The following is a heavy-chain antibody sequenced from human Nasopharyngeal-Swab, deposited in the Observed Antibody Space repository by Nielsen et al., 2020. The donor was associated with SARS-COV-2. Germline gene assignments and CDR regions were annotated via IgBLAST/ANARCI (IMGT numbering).Heavy chain of an antibody. Sequence: SCAASGFTFSSYSMNWVRQAPGKGLEWVSYISSSSSTIYYADSVKGRFTISRDNAKNSLYLQMNSLRAEDTAVYYCAGYCSSTSCSRNYYYYYMDVWGKGTTVTVSS. D-gene: IGHD2-2*01. CDR3: AGYCSSTSCSRNYYYYYMDV. J-gene: IGHJ6*03. V-gene: IGHV3-48*04. CDR2: ISSSSSTI. CDR1: GFTFSSYS.